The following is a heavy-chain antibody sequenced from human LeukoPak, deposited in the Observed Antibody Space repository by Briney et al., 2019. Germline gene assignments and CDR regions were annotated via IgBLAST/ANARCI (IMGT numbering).Heavy chain of an antibody. Sequence: GGSLRLSCAASGFTFSSYSMNWVRQAPGKGLEWVSSISSSSRYIYYADSVKGRFTISRDNAKNSLYLQMNSLRAEDTAVYYCARVRLHDAFDIWGQGTMVTVSS. CDR3: ARVRLHDAFDI. V-gene: IGHV3-21*01. J-gene: IGHJ3*02. CDR2: ISSSSRYI. CDR1: GFTFSSYS.